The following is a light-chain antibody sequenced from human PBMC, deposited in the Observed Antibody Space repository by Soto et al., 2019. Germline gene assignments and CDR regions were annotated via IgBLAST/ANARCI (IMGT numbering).Light chain of an antibody. Sequence: EIVLTQSPGTLSLSPGERATLSCRASQSVSSSYLAWYQQKPGQAPRLLIYGASSRATGIPDRFSGSGSGTDFTLTITTLQPEDVGIYYCQQCHATPLTFGQGIRLEI. CDR1: QSVSSSY. V-gene: IGKV3-20*01. CDR3: QQCHATPLT. J-gene: IGKJ5*01. CDR2: GAS.